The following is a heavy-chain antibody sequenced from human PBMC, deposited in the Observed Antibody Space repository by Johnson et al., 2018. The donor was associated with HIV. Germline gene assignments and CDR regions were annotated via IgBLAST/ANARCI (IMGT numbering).Heavy chain of an antibody. CDR3: ARNGLIPAAKGVAVDI. D-gene: IGHD2-2*01. CDR2: ISSSGSTM. CDR1: GLTFSDYY. Sequence: QVQLLESGGGLVQPGGSLRLSCAAPGLTFSDYYMTWIRQAPGKGLEWVSYISSSGSTMYYADSVKGRFTISRDNAKNSLYLQMNSLRAEDTAVYYCARNGLIPAAKGVAVDILGHGTTVTVSS. V-gene: IGHV3-11*01. J-gene: IGHJ3*02.